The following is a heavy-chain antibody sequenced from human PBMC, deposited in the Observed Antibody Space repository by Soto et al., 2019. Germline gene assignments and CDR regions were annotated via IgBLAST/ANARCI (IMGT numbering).Heavy chain of an antibody. D-gene: IGHD6-19*01. J-gene: IGHJ4*01. Sequence: GGSLRLSCAGSGFTLTRSAVSWVRQAPGKGLEWVSGISAGGGGTYYADSVKGRFTISRDISKNTVYLQMNGLRVEDTAVYYCAKDMGQWVETFDYWGQGTLLTVS. V-gene: IGHV3-23*01. CDR1: GFTLTRSA. CDR3: AKDMGQWVETFDY. CDR2: ISAGGGGT.